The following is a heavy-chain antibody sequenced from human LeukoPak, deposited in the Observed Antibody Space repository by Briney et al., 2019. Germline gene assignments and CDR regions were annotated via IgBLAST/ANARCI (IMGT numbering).Heavy chain of an antibody. CDR2: VSAYDGDT. J-gene: IGHJ4*02. D-gene: IGHD6-19*01. CDR3: ARGIGSGWYLH. Sequence: ASVKVSCEASGYTFISYGISWVRQAPGQGLEWMGWVSAYDGDTNYGQKLQGRVTMITDTSTSTAYTEVRSLRSDDTAVYYCARGIGSGWYLHWGQGTLVTVSS. CDR1: GYTFISYG. V-gene: IGHV1-18*01.